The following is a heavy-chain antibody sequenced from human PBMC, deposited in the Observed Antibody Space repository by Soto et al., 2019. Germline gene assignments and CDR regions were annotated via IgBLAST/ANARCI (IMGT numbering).Heavy chain of an antibody. V-gene: IGHV1-18*01. J-gene: IGHJ6*02. CDR1: GGTFSSYA. CDR2: IIPYIGNT. CDR3: ARDLWVVVTAIPRYYYGMEV. Sequence: ASVKVSCKASGGTFSSYAISWVRQAPGQGLEWMGWIIPYIGNTNYAQKFQGRVTMTTDTSTSTAYMELRSLRSDDTAVYYCARDLWVVVTAIPRYYYGMEVWGQGTTVTVSS. D-gene: IGHD2-21*02.